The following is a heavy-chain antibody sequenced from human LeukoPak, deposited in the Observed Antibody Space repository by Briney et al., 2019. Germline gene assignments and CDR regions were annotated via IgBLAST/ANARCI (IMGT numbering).Heavy chain of an antibody. CDR3: AGGYSLDV. Sequence: GGSLRLSCAASGFSFSDYDMGWIRQAPGKGLEWVSYIGHGGRTIYYADSVKRRFTISRDNARNSLYLQMFNLRADDTAVHFCAGGYSLDVWGQGTTVIVSS. D-gene: IGHD2-15*01. CDR1: GFSFSDYD. V-gene: IGHV3-11*01. CDR2: IGHGGRTI. J-gene: IGHJ6*02.